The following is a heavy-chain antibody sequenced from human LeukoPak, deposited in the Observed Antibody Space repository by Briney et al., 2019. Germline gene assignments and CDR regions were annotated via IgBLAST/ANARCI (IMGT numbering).Heavy chain of an antibody. CDR1: GYTFTGYY. CDR3: ARDLEMATRYYFDY. V-gene: IGHV1-2*02. Sequence: ASVKVSCKASGYTFTGYYMHWVRQAPGQGLEWMGWINPNSGGTNYAQEFQGRVTMTRDTSISTAYMELSRLRSDDTAVYYCARDLEMATRYYFDYWGQGTLVTVSS. J-gene: IGHJ4*02. D-gene: IGHD5-24*01. CDR2: INPNSGGT.